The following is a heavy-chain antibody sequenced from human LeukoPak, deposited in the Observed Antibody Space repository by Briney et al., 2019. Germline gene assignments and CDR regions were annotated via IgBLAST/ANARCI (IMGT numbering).Heavy chain of an antibody. V-gene: IGHV3-23*01. Sequence: GGSLRFSCAASGFAFSSYAISWVRQAPGKGLEWVSGISGSGGSTYSAVSVKGQFTISRDSSKTTLYLQMNSLRAENTDVYYCAKAGEIVGGKAYWFFDLWGRGTLVTVSS. J-gene: IGHJ2*01. D-gene: IGHD3-10*01. CDR1: GFAFSSYA. CDR3: AKAGEIVGGKAYWFFDL. CDR2: ISGSGGST.